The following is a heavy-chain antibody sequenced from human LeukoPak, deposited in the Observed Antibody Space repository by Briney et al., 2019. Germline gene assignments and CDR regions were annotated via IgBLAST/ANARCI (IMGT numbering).Heavy chain of an antibody. V-gene: IGHV4-30-4*08. D-gene: IGHD1-7*01. CDR2: IYYSGST. CDR3: ARDRFNWNYIFDY. Sequence: SETLSLTCTVSGGSISSGDYYWSWIRQPPGKGLEWIGYIYYSGSTYYNPSLKSRVTISVDTSKNQFSLKLSSVTAADTAVYYCARDRFNWNYIFDYWGQGTLVTVSS. CDR1: GGSISSGDYY. J-gene: IGHJ4*02.